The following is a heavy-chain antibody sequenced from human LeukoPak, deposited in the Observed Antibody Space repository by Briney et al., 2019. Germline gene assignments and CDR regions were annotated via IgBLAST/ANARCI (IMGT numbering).Heavy chain of an antibody. D-gene: IGHD3-10*01. CDR2: ISSSSTYI. Sequence: GGSLRLSCAASGFTFSSYNMNWVRQAPGKGLEWVSSISSSSTYIYYADSVKGRFTISRDNAKNSLSLQMNSLRAEDTAVYYCARGSTMVSDYWGQGTLVTVSS. V-gene: IGHV3-21*01. CDR3: ARGSTMVSDY. CDR1: GFTFSSYN. J-gene: IGHJ4*02.